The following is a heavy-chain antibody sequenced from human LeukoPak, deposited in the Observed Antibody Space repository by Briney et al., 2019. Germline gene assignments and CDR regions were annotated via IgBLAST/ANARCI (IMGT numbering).Heavy chain of an antibody. J-gene: IGHJ5*02. CDR3: AREKAGKYNWFDP. CDR1: GYTFTSYG. Sequence: SVKVSCXASGYTFTSYGISWVRQAPGQGLEWMGRIIPIFGTANYAQKFQGRVTITTDESTSTAYMELSSLRSEDTAVYYCAREKAGKYNWFDPWGQGTLVTVSS. CDR2: IIPIFGTA. D-gene: IGHD1-1*01. V-gene: IGHV1-69*05.